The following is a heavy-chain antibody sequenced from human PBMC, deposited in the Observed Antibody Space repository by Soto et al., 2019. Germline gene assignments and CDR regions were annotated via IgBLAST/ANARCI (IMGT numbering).Heavy chain of an antibody. CDR1: GFTFSSYG. Sequence: GGSLRLSCAASGFTFSSYGMHWVRQAPGKGLEWVVVISYDGSNKYYADSVKGRFTISRDNSKNTLYLQMNSLRAEDTAVYYCAKDLQYYDFWSGYYHYYYGMDVWGQGTTVTVSS. CDR2: ISYDGSNK. J-gene: IGHJ6*02. V-gene: IGHV3-30*18. D-gene: IGHD3-3*01. CDR3: AKDLQYYDFWSGYYHYYYGMDV.